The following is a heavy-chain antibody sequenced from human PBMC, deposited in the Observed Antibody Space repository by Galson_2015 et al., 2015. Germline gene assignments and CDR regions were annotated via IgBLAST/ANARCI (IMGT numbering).Heavy chain of an antibody. CDR3: AKKMPLNQWLLGYFDY. Sequence: SLRLSCAASGFTFSSYAMSWVRQAPGKGLEWVSAISGSGGSTYYADSVKGRFTISRDNSKNTVYLQMNSLRAEATAVYYCAKKMPLNQWLLGYFDYWGQRTLVTVSS. J-gene: IGHJ4*02. CDR1: GFTFSSYA. CDR2: ISGSGGST. V-gene: IGHV3-23*01. D-gene: IGHD6-19*01.